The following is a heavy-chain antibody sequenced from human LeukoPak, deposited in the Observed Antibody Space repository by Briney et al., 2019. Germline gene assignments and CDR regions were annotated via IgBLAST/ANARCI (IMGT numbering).Heavy chain of an antibody. D-gene: IGHD3-10*01. Sequence: GGSLRLSCVSSRLTFSGYAMSWVRPAPGKGLEWVSVICDSAIGTYYVDSVKGRFTISRDNSKNTLYLQMNGLRVEDTAVYYCARMGAGSASYYNNWFDPWGQGALVTVSS. CDR2: ICDSAIGT. V-gene: IGHV3-23*05. J-gene: IGHJ5*02. CDR1: RLTFSGYA. CDR3: ARMGAGSASYYNNWFDP.